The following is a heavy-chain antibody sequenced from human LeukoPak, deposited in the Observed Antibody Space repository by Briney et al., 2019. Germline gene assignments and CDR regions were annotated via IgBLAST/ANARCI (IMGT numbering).Heavy chain of an antibody. CDR3: ASLCNGGSCQFDY. V-gene: IGHV4-59*08. J-gene: IGHJ4*02. D-gene: IGHD2-15*01. CDR1: GGSISSYY. CDR2: IYYSGSN. Sequence: SVTLSLTCTVSGGSISSYYWSWIRQPPGKGLEWIGYIYYSGSNNYNPSLKSRVTISVDTSMNQFSLKLSSVTAADTAVYYCASLCNGGSCQFDYWGQGTLVTVSS.